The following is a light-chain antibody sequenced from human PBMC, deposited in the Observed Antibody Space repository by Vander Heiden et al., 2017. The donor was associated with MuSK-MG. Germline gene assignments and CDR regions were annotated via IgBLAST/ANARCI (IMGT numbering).Light chain of an antibody. Sequence: EIVMTQSPATLSVSPGERATLSCRASQSVSSNVAWYQQKPGQAPRILIYGASTRATGIPGRFSGSGSGTEFTLTISSLQSEDFAVYYCQQYNNWLTFGGGTKVEIK. J-gene: IGKJ4*01. CDR2: GAS. V-gene: IGKV3-15*01. CDR1: QSVSSN. CDR3: QQYNNWLT.